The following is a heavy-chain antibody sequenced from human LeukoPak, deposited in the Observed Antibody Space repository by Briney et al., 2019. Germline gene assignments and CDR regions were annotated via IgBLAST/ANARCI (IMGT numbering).Heavy chain of an antibody. CDR3: ARVEGHYDFWSGYNYYYMDV. D-gene: IGHD3-3*01. CDR2: MNPNSGNT. CDR1: GYTFTSYD. Sequence: ASVKVSCKASGYTFTSYDINWVRQATGQGLEWMGWMNPNSGNTGYAQKFQGRVTITRNTSISTAYMELSSLRSEDTAVYYCARVEGHYDFWSGYNYYYMDVWGKGTTATVSS. V-gene: IGHV1-8*03. J-gene: IGHJ6*03.